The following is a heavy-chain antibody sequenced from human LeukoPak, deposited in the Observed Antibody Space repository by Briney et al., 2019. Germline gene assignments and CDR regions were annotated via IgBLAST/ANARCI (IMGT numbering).Heavy chain of an antibody. Sequence: GGSLRLSCAASGFTFSSYGMHWVRQAPGKGLEWVAVISYDGSNKYYADSVKGRFTISRDNSKNTLYLQMNSLRAEDTAVYYCARGPYYYDSSGYHLGYWGQGTLVTVSS. CDR3: ARGPYYYDSSGYHLGY. J-gene: IGHJ4*02. D-gene: IGHD3-22*01. V-gene: IGHV3-30*19. CDR1: GFTFSSYG. CDR2: ISYDGSNK.